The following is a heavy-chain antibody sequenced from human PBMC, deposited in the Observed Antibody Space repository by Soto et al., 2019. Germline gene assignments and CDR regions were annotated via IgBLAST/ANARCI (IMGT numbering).Heavy chain of an antibody. J-gene: IGHJ6*03. CDR1: GGSISSGGYY. CDR2: IYYSGST. CDR3: ARDAYDILTGYESVLYNYYMDV. D-gene: IGHD3-9*01. Sequence: SETLSLTCTVSGGSISSGGYYWSWIRQHPGKGLEWIGYIYYSGSTYYNPSLKSRVTIPVDTSKNQFSLKLSSVTAADTAVYYCARDAYDILTGYESVLYNYYMDVWGKGTTVTVSS. V-gene: IGHV4-31*03.